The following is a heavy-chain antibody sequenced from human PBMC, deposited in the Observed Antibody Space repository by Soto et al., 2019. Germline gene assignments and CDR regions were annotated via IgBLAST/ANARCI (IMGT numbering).Heavy chain of an antibody. J-gene: IGHJ3*02. V-gene: IGHV1-46*01. D-gene: IGHD1-26*01. CDR2: INPSGGST. Sequence: ASVKVSCKASGYTFTSYYMHWVRQAPGQGLEWMGIINPSGGSTSYAQKFQGRVTMTRDTSTSTVYMELSSLRSEDTAVYYCTRSGSYYGGMGNAFDIWGQGTMVTVSS. CDR1: GYTFTSYY. CDR3: TRSGSYYGGMGNAFDI.